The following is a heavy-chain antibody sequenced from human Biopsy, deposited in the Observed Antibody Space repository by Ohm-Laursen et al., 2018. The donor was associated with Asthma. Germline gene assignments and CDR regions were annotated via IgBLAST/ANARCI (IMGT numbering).Heavy chain of an antibody. CDR1: GYTFNSAG. V-gene: IGHV1-18*01. D-gene: IGHD3-10*01. CDR2: ISVYNGNA. CDR3: ARAVDYSHYYGIDV. J-gene: IGHJ6*02. Sequence: SVKVSCKTSGYTFNSAGITWVRQAPGQGLEWMGWISVYNGNAKVAQKLQDRVTVITDTSTSTAYMELRSLRSDDTAVYFCARAVDYSHYYGIDVWGQGTTVTV.